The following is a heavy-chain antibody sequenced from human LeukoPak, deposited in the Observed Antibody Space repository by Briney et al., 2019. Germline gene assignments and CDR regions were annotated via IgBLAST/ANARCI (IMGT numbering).Heavy chain of an antibody. CDR2: MYLSGTT. CDR3: AGLVGRYSSGLYYYYFDY. J-gene: IGHJ4*02. D-gene: IGHD3-22*01. CDR1: GDSINSLYL. V-gene: IGHV4-4*02. Sequence: SETLSLTCTVSGDSINSLYLWSWVRQPPGTGLEWIGQMYLSGTTHSNPSVKSRVTISIDKSKNQFFLNLSSVTAADTAVYYCAGLVGRYSSGLYYYYFDYWGQGTLVTVSS.